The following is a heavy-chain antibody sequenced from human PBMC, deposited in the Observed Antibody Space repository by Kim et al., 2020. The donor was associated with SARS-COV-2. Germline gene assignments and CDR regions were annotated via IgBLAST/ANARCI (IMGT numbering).Heavy chain of an antibody. CDR2: ISYDGSNK. V-gene: IGHV3-30*18. D-gene: IGHD3-16*01. Sequence: GGSLRLSCAASGFTFSSYGMHWVRQAPGKGLEWVAVISYDGSNKYYADSVKGRFTISRDNSKNTLYLQMNSLRAEDTAVYYGAKDRGGMPWFDPWGQGTL. J-gene: IGHJ5*02. CDR3: AKDRGGMPWFDP. CDR1: GFTFSSYG.